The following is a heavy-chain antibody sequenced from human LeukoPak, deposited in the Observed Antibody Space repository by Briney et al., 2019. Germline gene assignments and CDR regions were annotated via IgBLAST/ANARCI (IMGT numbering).Heavy chain of an antibody. CDR1: GYSFTSYW. Sequence: GESLKISCKGSGYSFTSYWIGWVRQMPGKGLEWMGIIYPGDSDTRYSPSFQGQVTISADKSISTAYLQWSSLKASDTAMYYCARRATYYYDSSGYYYLIDYWGQGTLVTVPS. CDR2: IYPGDSDT. J-gene: IGHJ4*02. CDR3: ARRATYYYDSSGYYYLIDY. D-gene: IGHD3-22*01. V-gene: IGHV5-51*01.